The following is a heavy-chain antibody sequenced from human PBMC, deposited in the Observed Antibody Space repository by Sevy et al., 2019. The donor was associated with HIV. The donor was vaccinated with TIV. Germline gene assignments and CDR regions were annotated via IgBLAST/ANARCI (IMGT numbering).Heavy chain of an antibody. D-gene: IGHD3-10*01. CDR2: ISRSGTTR. Sequence: GESLKISCAASGFTFSDYSLNWVRQAPGKGLEWVSYISRSGTTRHYADSVRGRFTISRDDAKNSLYLQMSSRRDEDTAVYYCARDDTASYLPVTWGQGTLVTVSS. CDR3: ARDDTASYLPVT. CDR1: GFTFSDYS. J-gene: IGHJ4*02. V-gene: IGHV3-48*02.